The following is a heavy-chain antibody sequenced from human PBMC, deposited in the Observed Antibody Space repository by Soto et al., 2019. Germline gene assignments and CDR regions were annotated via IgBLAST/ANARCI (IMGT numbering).Heavy chain of an antibody. J-gene: IGHJ3*02. D-gene: IGHD2-2*01. CDR3: AKDIRGYCSSTSCYSFAFDI. CDR2: ISWNSGSI. Sequence: GGSLRLSCAASGFTFDDYAMHWVRQAPGKGLEWVSGISWNSGSIGYADSVKGRFTIARDNAKNSLYLQMNILRAEDTSLYYCAKDIRGYCSSTSCYSFAFDIWGQGTMVTVSS. CDR1: GFTFDDYA. V-gene: IGHV3-9*01.